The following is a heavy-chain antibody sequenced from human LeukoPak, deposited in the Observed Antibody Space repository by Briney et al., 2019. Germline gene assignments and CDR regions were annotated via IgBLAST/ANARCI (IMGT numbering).Heavy chain of an antibody. J-gene: IGHJ4*02. CDR2: INPNSGGT. Sequence: EASVKVSCKASGYTFTGYYMHWVRQAPGQGLEWMGWINPNSGGTNYAQKFQGRVTMTRDTSISTAHMELSRLRSDDTAVYYCARGALRYCSGGSCYAVYWGQGTLVTVSS. CDR1: GYTFTGYY. V-gene: IGHV1-2*02. D-gene: IGHD2-15*01. CDR3: ARGALRYCSGGSCYAVY.